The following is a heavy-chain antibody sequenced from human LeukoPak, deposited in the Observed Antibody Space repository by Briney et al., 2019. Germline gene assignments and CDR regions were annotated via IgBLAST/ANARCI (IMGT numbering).Heavy chain of an antibody. Sequence: GGSLRLSCVASDLIFSSYWMTWVRQAPGKGLEWVANIKQDGGETYYVGSVKGRFTISRDNAQNSPYLQMNSLRAEDTAIYYCAGGVWPRSNYWGQGTLVTVSS. CDR1: DLIFSSYW. V-gene: IGHV3-7*01. J-gene: IGHJ4*02. D-gene: IGHD6-13*01. CDR2: IKQDGGET. CDR3: AGGVWPRSNY.